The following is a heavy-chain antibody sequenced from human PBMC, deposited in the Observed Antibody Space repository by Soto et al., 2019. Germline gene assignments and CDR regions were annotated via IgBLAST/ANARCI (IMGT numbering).Heavy chain of an antibody. D-gene: IGHD3-10*01. CDR2: INPFDGSR. CDR1: GYIFNSYY. Sequence: ASVKVPCKTSGYIFNSYYIHWVRQAPGQGLEWMGWINPFDGSRMFAQSFQGRVTMTRDTSTSTVYMEVSSLRSEDTAVYYCSRVDPGETSPFDHWG. J-gene: IGHJ4*01. CDR3: SRVDPGETSPFDH. V-gene: IGHV1-46*02.